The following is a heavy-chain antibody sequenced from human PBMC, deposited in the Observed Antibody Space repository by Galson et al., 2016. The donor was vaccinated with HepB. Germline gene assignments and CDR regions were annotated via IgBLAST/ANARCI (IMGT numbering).Heavy chain of an antibody. J-gene: IGHJ5*02. Sequence: SVKVSCKASGGTFSSFSFSWLRQTPRHGLEWLGGIIPILGVPTYAQKFEGRVTITADKSTNTVHMDLRSLTSDDTAVDYFARDQDSSSGNYYFTWFDPWGQGTLVTVSS. CDR2: IIPILGVP. V-gene: IGHV1-69*10. CDR3: ARDQDSSSGNYYFTWFDP. D-gene: IGHD3-10*01. CDR1: GGTFSSFS.